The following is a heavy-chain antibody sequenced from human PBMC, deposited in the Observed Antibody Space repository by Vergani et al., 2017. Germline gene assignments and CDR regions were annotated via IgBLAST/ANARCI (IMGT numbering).Heavy chain of an antibody. CDR3: ARGSLYRGYSYGCSDY. CDR1: GFTFSSYG. CDR2: IRYDGSNK. J-gene: IGHJ4*02. D-gene: IGHD5-18*01. V-gene: IGHV3-30*02. Sequence: QVQLVESGGGVVQPGGSLRLSCAASGFTFSSYGMHWVRQAPGKGLEWVAFIRYDGSNKYYADSVKGRFTISRDNSKNTLYLQMNSLRAEDTAVYYCARGSLYRGYSYGCSDYWGQGTLVTVSS.